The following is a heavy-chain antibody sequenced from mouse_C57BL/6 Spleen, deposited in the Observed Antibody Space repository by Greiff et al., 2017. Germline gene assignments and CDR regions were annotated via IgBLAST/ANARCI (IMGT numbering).Heavy chain of an antibody. V-gene: IGHV1-54*01. CDR2: INPGSGGT. J-gene: IGHJ2*01. Sequence: QVQLQQSGAELVRPGTSVKVSCKASGYAFTNYLIEWVKQRPGQGLEWIGVINPGSGGTNYNEKFKGKATLTADKSSSTAYMQISSLTSEDSAVYFCARGDYDYVDYWGQGTTLTVSS. D-gene: IGHD2-4*01. CDR1: GYAFTNYL. CDR3: ARGDYDYVDY.